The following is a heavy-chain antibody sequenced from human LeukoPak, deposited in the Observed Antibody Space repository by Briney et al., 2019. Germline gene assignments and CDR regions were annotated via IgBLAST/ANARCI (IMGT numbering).Heavy chain of an antibody. CDR1: GFIFSYCY. Sequence: GGSLRLSYAASGFIFSYCYMRWLRQAPGRGLEWGLYISSSSSYTNYADSVNGRRTTTRNNAKNSLYLQIKSMRSEDTAVYYCARSRDWRGGSSYVDSFDIWGQGTMVTVSS. CDR3: ARSRDWRGGSSYVDSFDI. J-gene: IGHJ3*02. D-gene: IGHD2-15*01. V-gene: IGHV3-11*06. CDR2: ISSSSSYT.